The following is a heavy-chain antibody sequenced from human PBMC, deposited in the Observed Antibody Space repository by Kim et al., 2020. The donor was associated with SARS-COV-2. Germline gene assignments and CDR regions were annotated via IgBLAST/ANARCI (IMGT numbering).Heavy chain of an antibody. D-gene: IGHD3-10*01. V-gene: IGHV4-39*01. J-gene: IGHJ4*02. CDR3: ARSFLWFGELLPPSWVSFYFDY. CDR1: GGSISSSSYY. Sequence: SETLSLTCNVSGGSISSSSYYWGWIRQPPGKGLEWIGSIYYSGSTYYNPSLKSRVTISVDTSKNQFSLKLSSVTAADTAVYYCARSFLWFGELLPPSWVSFYFDYWGQGTLVTVSS. CDR2: IYYSGST.